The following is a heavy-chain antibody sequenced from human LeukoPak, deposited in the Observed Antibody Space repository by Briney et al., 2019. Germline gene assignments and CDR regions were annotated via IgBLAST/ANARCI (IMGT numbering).Heavy chain of an antibody. CDR1: GGSISSGGYS. CDR3: ARGRRGYYYDSSGYTDYFDY. Sequence: PSETLSLTCAVSGGSISSGGYSWSWIRQPPGKGLEWIGYIYHSGSTYYNPSLKSRVTISVYRSKNQFSLKLSSVTAADTAVYYCARGRRGYYYDSSGYTDYFDYWGQGTLVTVSS. D-gene: IGHD3-22*01. CDR2: IYHSGST. J-gene: IGHJ4*02. V-gene: IGHV4-30-2*01.